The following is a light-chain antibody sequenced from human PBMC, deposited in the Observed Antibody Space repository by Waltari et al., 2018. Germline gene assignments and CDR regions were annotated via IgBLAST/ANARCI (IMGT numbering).Light chain of an antibody. CDR1: TSDVGSYYL. CDR2: EVF. J-gene: IGLJ1*01. V-gene: IGLV2-23*02. Sequence: QSALTQPASVSGTPGQSITLSCSGTTSDVGSYYLVSWYPQHPGEAPKLLICEVFKRPPDTSSRFSGAKSGSTASLTISGLQPEDEADYYCCSYAGRGTYVFGSGTKVTVL. CDR3: CSYAGRGTYV.